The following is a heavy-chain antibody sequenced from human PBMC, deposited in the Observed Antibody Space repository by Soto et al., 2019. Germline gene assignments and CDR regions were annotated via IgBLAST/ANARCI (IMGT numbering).Heavy chain of an antibody. D-gene: IGHD2-2*01. J-gene: IGHJ4*02. CDR2: SRNKANSYST. CDR1: GFTFSDHY. CDR3: ARVPAAGYYFDY. Sequence: GGSLRLSCAASGFTFSDHYMDWVRQAPGKGLEGVGRSRNKANSYSTEYAASVKGRFTISRDESKNALYLQMNSLKTEATAVYYCARVPAAGYYFDYWGQGTLVTVSS. V-gene: IGHV3-72*01.